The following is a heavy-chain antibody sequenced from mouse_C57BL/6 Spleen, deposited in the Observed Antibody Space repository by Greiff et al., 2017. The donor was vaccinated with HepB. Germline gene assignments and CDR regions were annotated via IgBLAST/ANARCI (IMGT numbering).Heavy chain of an antibody. Sequence: VQRVESGAELAKPGASVKLSCKASGYTFTSYWMHWVKQRPGQGLEWIGYINPSSGYTKYNQKFKDKATLTADKSSSTAYMQLSSLTYEDSAVYYCGTGTDYFDYWGQGTTLTVSS. CDR2: INPSSGYT. D-gene: IGHD4-1*01. CDR3: GTGTDYFDY. CDR1: GYTFTSYW. V-gene: IGHV1-7*01. J-gene: IGHJ2*01.